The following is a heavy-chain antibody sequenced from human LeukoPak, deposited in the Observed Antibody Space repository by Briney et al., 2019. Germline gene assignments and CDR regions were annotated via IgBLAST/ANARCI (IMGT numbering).Heavy chain of an antibody. Sequence: SVKVSCKASGGTFSSYAISWVRQAPGQGLEWMGGLIPIFGTANYAQKFQGRVTITTDESTSTAYMELSSLRSEDTAVYYCARSATYYYGSGSSTTFDPWGQGTLVTVSS. CDR3: ARSATYYYGSGSSTTFDP. V-gene: IGHV1-69*05. CDR1: GGTFSSYA. J-gene: IGHJ5*02. CDR2: LIPIFGTA. D-gene: IGHD3-10*01.